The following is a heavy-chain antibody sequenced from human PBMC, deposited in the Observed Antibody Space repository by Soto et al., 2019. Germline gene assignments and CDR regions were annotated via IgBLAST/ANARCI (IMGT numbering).Heavy chain of an antibody. Sequence: TLSLTCPVSGDSVTSGKNYWPWIRQPGGKGLEWVGHIYYSGSTNYSPSLKSRVTISLNTPNNQFSLKLSSVTAADTAVYYCARDNRGYSGWYKNWFDHWGQGTLVTVSS. V-gene: IGHV4-61*01. CDR2: IYYSGST. CDR3: ARDNRGYSGWYKNWFDH. J-gene: IGHJ5*02. CDR1: GDSVTSGKNY. D-gene: IGHD6-19*01.